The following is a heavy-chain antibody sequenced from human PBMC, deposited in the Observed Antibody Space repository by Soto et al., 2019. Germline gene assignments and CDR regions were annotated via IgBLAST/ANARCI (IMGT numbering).Heavy chain of an antibody. Sequence: GGSLRLSCAASGFTFSSYAMSWVRQAPGKGLEWVSAISGSGGSTYYADSVKGRFTISRDNSKNTLYLQMNSLRAEDTAVYYCAKDSIAATHPYYYGMDVWGQGTTVTVSS. CDR1: GFTFSSYA. CDR3: AKDSIAATHPYYYGMDV. D-gene: IGHD2-15*01. J-gene: IGHJ6*02. V-gene: IGHV3-23*01. CDR2: ISGSGGST.